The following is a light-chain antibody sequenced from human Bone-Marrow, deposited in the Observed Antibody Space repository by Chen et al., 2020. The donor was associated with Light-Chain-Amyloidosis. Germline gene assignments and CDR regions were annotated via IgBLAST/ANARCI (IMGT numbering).Light chain of an antibody. Sequence: EIVLTQSPGTLSLSPGEGANLSCRASQTISSNYLTWYQQKFGQAPRLLIYGSSSRATGIPDRFTGSGSGTYFTLTINRLEPEDFAMYYCQQYGTSPLTLGGGTKVEIK. CDR2: GSS. CDR3: QQYGTSPLT. V-gene: IGKV3-20*01. CDR1: QTISSNY. J-gene: IGKJ4*01.